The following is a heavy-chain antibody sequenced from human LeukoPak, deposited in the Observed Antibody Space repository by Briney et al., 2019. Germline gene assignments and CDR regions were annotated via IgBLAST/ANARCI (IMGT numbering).Heavy chain of an antibody. CDR1: GFTLTSYG. CDR2: ISYDGSNK. V-gene: IGHV3-30*04. Sequence: GGSLRLSCAVSGFTLTSYGIHWVRQAPGKGLEWVAVISYDGSNKYYADSVKGRFTISRDNSKNTLYLQMNSLRAEDTAVYYCARDGDYYDSSEYDYWGQGTLVTVSS. D-gene: IGHD3-22*01. CDR3: ARDGDYYDSSEYDY. J-gene: IGHJ4*02.